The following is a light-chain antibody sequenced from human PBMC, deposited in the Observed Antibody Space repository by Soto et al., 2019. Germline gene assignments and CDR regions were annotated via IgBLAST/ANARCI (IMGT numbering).Light chain of an antibody. CDR2: DAS. CDR3: QRRANWLFT. V-gene: IGKV3-11*01. CDR1: QSVSSY. Sequence: EIVLTQSPATLSLSPGERATPSCRASQSVSSYLAWYQHKPGQAPRLLISDASNRATGIPARFSGSGSGTDFTLTISSLEPEDFAVYYCQRRANWLFTFGPGTKVDI. J-gene: IGKJ3*01.